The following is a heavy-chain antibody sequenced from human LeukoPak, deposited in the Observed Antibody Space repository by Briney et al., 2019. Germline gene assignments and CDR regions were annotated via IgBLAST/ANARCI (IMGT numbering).Heavy chain of an antibody. CDR1: GGSINSFF. J-gene: IGHJ6*02. CDR2: ISFSGIT. Sequence: SETLSLICTVSGGSINSFFWNWIRQTPGKGLEWIGHISFSGITNYNPSLQSRVSMSVDTSKNEFSLRLSSVTAADTAVYYCARGGSRQNFYYYGLDVWGQGTTVTVSS. D-gene: IGHD6-25*01. CDR3: ARGGSRQNFYYYGLDV. V-gene: IGHV4-59*01.